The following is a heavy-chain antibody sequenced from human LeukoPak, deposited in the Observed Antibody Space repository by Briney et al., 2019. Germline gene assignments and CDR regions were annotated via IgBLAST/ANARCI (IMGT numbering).Heavy chain of an antibody. D-gene: IGHD6-13*01. CDR3: ARDLGSSWPDAFDI. CDR1: GFTFSSYS. Sequence: GGSLRLSCAVSGFTFSSYSMNWVRQAPGKGLEWVSYVSSSGSTIYYADSVKGRFTISRDNAKNSLYLQMNSLRAEDTAVYYCARDLGSSWPDAFDIWGQGTMVTVSS. CDR2: VSSSGSTI. J-gene: IGHJ3*02. V-gene: IGHV3-48*04.